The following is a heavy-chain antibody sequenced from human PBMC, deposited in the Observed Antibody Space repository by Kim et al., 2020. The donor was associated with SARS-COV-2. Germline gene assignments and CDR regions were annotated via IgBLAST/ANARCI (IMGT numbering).Heavy chain of an antibody. CDR3: AREGRGGWYVVATFDY. D-gene: IGHD6-19*01. Sequence: GGSLRLSCAASGFTFDDYGISWVRQAPGKGLEWVSGINWNGGSTGYADSVKGRFTISRDNAKNSLYLQMNSLRAEDTALYHCAREGRGGWYVVATFDYWGQGTLVTVSS. CDR1: GFTFDDYG. V-gene: IGHV3-20*01. CDR2: INWNGGST. J-gene: IGHJ4*02.